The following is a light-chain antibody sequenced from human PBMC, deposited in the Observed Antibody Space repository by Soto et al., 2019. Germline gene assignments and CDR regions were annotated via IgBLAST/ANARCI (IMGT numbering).Light chain of an antibody. V-gene: IGKV3-20*01. CDR3: QQYGGSPRVT. CDR2: GAS. J-gene: IGKJ4*01. CDR1: QSVSSNY. Sequence: EIVLTQSPGTLSLSPGERATLSCRASQSVSSNYLDWYQQKPGQAPRLLIYGASSRATGIPDRFSGSGSGTDFTLTISRLEPEDCAVYYCQQYGGSPRVTFGGGTKVEI.